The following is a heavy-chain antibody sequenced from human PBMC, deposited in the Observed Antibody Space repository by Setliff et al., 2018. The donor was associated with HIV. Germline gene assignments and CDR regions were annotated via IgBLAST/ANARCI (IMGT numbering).Heavy chain of an antibody. Sequence: KTSETLSLTCAVSGYSISSGYYWGWIRQPPGKGLEWIGSIYHSGSTYYNPSLKSRVTISVDTSKNQFSLKLSSVTAADTAVYYCARRRDFDYWGQGTLVTVSS. CDR3: ARRRDFDY. CDR2: IYHSGST. V-gene: IGHV4-38-2*01. J-gene: IGHJ4*02. CDR1: GYSISSGYY.